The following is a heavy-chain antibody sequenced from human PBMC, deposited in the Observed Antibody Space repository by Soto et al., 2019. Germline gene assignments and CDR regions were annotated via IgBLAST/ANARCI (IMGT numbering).Heavy chain of an antibody. D-gene: IGHD6-19*01. CDR1: GGTFSSYA. J-gene: IGHJ4*02. V-gene: IGHV1-69*01. CDR2: IIPIFGTA. Sequence: KVSCKASGGTFSSYAISWVRQAPGQGLEWMGGIIPIFGTANYAQKFQGRVTITADESTSTAYMELSSLRSEDTAVYYCARDGGHKKWLPPGYWGQGTLVTVSS. CDR3: ARDGGHKKWLPPGY.